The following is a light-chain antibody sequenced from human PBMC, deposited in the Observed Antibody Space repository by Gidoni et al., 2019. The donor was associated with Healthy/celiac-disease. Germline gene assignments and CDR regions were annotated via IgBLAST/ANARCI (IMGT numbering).Light chain of an antibody. CDR2: DAS. J-gene: IGKJ1*01. V-gene: IGKV3-11*01. CDR3: QQRSNWPGT. Sequence: ELVLTQSPATLSLSPGERATLSCRASQSVSSYLAWYQQNPGQAPRLLIYDASNRATGIPARFSGSGSGTDFTLTISSLEPEDFAVYYCQQRSNWPGTFXQXTKVEIK. CDR1: QSVSSY.